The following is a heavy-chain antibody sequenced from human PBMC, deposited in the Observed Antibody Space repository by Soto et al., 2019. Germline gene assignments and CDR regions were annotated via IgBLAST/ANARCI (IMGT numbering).Heavy chain of an antibody. D-gene: IGHD3-16*01. CDR3: ARVHYGEY. CDR1: GFTFSTYG. CDR2: IWYDGSNK. Sequence: QVQLVEAGGGVVQPGRSLRLSCAASGFTFSTYGMHWVRQAPGKGLEWVAVIWYDGSNKFYADSVKGRFTISRDNSKNMVYLQMNGLRVEDTAIYYCARVHYGEYWGQGTLVTVSS. V-gene: IGHV3-33*08. J-gene: IGHJ4*02.